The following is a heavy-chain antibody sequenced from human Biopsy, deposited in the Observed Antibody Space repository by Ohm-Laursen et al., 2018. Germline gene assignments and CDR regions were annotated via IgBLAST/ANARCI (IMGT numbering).Heavy chain of an antibody. Sequence: SLRLSCAASGFTVINNDISWVRQAPGKGLEWVGRIKSKTGGGTIDYAASVKGRIIISRDDSKKTVYLQMNNLKTEDTGVYYCTTYQYWGQGTLVTVSS. D-gene: IGHD3-16*02. CDR2: IKSKTGGGTI. CDR1: GFTVINND. V-gene: IGHV3-15*01. CDR3: TTYQY. J-gene: IGHJ4*02.